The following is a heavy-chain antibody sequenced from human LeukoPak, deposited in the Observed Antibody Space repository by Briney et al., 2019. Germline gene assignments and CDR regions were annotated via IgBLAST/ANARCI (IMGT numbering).Heavy chain of an antibody. D-gene: IGHD2-2*01. J-gene: IGHJ6*02. CDR3: ARACSSTSCLYYYGMDV. V-gene: IGHV1-18*01. CDR1: GYTFTSYG. CDR2: ISAYNGNT. Sequence: GASVKVSCKASGYTFTSYGISWVRQAPGQGLEWMGWISAYNGNTNYAQKLQGRVTMTTDTSTSTAYMELRSLRSGDTAVYYCARACSSTSCLYYYGMDVWGQGTTVTVSS.